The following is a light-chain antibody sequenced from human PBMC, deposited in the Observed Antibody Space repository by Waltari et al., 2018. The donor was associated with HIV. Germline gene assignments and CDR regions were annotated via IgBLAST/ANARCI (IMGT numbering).Light chain of an antibody. CDR2: KVD. CDR3: TSRGVTTVI. V-gene: IGLV2-8*01. J-gene: IGLJ2*01. CDR1: SSDIGTYNS. Sequence: QSALTQPPSASGSPGQSVTISCTGTSSDIGTYNSVSWYQQHAGKVPNLMILKVDKRPSGVPDRFCDSRAGSTASRTVSGLQAEDEADYYCTSRGVTTVIFGGGTKVTVL.